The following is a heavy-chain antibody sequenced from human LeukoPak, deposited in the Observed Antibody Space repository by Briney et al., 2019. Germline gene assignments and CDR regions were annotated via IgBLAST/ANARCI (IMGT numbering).Heavy chain of an antibody. D-gene: IGHD1-26*01. V-gene: IGHV3-48*01. J-gene: IGHJ6*03. CDR1: GFTFSSYW. Sequence: GGSLRLSCAASGFTFSSYWMHWVRQAPGKGLEWVSYISSSSSTIYYADSVKGRFTISRDNAKNSLYLQMNSLRAEDTAVYYCAEGDMDVWGKGTTVTVSS. CDR2: ISSSSSTI. CDR3: AEGDMDV.